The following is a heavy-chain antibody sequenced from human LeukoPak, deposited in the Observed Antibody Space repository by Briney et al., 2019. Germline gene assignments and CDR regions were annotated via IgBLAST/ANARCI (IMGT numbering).Heavy chain of an antibody. J-gene: IGHJ5*02. D-gene: IGHD5-12*01. Sequence: SETLSLTCTVSGGSISRYYWSWIRQPAGKGLDWVGRIHTSGGTNYNPSLKSRLTISVDKSKNQVSLKVNSVIVADTAVYYCARVNSGYDSSLWFDPWGQGTLVTVSS. CDR2: IHTSGGT. V-gene: IGHV4-4*07. CDR3: ARVNSGYDSSLWFDP. CDR1: GGSISRYY.